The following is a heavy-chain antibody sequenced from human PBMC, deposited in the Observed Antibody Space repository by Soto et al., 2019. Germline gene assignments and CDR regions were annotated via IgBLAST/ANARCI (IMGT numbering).Heavy chain of an antibody. V-gene: IGHV3-30-3*01. J-gene: IGHJ4*02. CDR1: GFTFSSYA. D-gene: IGHD6-13*01. CDR2: ISYDGSNK. Sequence: PGGSLRLSCAAPGFTFSSYAMHWVRQAPGKGLEWVAVISYDGSNKYYADSVKGRFTISRDNSKNTLYLQMNSLRAEDTAVYYCARDLGRSGIAAAGTLGYWGQGTLVTVSS. CDR3: ARDLGRSGIAAAGTLGY.